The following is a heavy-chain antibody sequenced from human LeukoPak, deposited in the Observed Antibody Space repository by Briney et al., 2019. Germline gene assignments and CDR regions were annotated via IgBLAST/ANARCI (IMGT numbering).Heavy chain of an antibody. V-gene: IGHV1-2*02. CDR2: INPNNGAT. J-gene: IGHJ4*02. CDR1: GYTFTDYY. Sequence: ASVKVSCKASGYTFTDYYIHWVRQAPGQGLEWMGWINPNNGATNYAQKFQGRVTMTRDTSISTAFMELSSLRSDDTAVYYCARDNYSDSSGYYRYPGYIDSWGQGTLVTVSS. D-gene: IGHD3-22*01. CDR3: ARDNYSDSSGYYRYPGYIDS.